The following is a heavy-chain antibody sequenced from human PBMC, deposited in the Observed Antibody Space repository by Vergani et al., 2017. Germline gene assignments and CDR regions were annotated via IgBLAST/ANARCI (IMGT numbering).Heavy chain of an antibody. Sequence: QVQLQESGPGLVKPSQTLSLTCTVSGGSISSGSYYWSWIRQPAGKGLEWIGRIYYSGSTNYNPSLKSRVTISVDTSKNQFSLKLSSVTAADTAVYYCARVAGAGTEFDYWGQGTLVTVSS. CDR1: GGSISSGSYY. J-gene: IGHJ4*02. CDR3: ARVAGAGTEFDY. CDR2: IYYSGST. V-gene: IGHV4-61*02. D-gene: IGHD3-10*01.